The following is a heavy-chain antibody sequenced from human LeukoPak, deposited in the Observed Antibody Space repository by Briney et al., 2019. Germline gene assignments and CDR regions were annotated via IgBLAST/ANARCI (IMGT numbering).Heavy chain of an antibody. CDR3: AKDILYSYGYLDY. V-gene: IGHV3-30*02. Sequence: PGGSLRLSCAASGFTFSSYGMHWVRQAPGKGLEWVAFIRFDGSNKYYAASVKGRFTISRDNSKNTLSLQMNSLRAEDTAVYYCAKDILYSYGYLDYWGQGTLVTVSS. CDR1: GFTFSSYG. CDR2: IRFDGSNK. J-gene: IGHJ4*02. D-gene: IGHD5-18*01.